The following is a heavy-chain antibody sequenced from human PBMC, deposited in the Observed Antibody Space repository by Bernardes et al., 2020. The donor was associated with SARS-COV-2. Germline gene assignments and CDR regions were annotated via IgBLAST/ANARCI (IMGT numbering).Heavy chain of an antibody. D-gene: IGHD3-10*01. CDR1: GFTFSSYA. V-gene: IGHV3-30-3*01. Sequence: VGSLRLSCAASGFTFSSYAMHWVRQAPGKGLEWVAVISYDGSNKYYADSVKGRFTISRDNSKNTLYLQMNSLRAEDTAVYYCASGEMDDYGDYWGQGTLVTVSS. CDR3: ASGEMDDYGDY. CDR2: ISYDGSNK. J-gene: IGHJ4*02.